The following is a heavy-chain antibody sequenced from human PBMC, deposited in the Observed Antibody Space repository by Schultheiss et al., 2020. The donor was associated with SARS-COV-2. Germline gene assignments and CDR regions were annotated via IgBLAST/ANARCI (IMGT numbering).Heavy chain of an antibody. V-gene: IGHV4-30-4*01. J-gene: IGHJ5*02. Sequence: SQTLSLTCTVSGGSISSGDYYWSWIRQPPGKGLEWIGYIYYSGSTYYNPSLKSRVTLSVDTSKNQFSLKLSSVTAADTAVYYCARVTKSTSCHIDPWGQGTLVTVSS. CDR1: GGSISSGDYY. CDR3: ARVTKSTSCHIDP. CDR2: IYYSGST. D-gene: IGHD2-2*01.